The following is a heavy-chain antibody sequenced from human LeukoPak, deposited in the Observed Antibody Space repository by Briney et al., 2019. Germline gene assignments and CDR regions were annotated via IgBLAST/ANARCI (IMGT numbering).Heavy chain of an antibody. J-gene: IGHJ4*02. V-gene: IGHV1-69*04. CDR3: ARDGSGKRFDY. CDR1: GGTFSSYA. CDR2: IIPILGIA. D-gene: IGHD3-10*01. Sequence: SVKVSCKASGGTFSSYAISWVRQAPGQGLEWMGRIIPILGIANYAQKSQGRVTMTTDTSTSTAYMELRSLRSDDTAVYYCARDGSGKRFDYWGQGTLVTVSS.